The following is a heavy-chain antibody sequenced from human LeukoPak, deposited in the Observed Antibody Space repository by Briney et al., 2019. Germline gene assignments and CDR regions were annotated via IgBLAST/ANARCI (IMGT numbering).Heavy chain of an antibody. J-gene: IGHJ6*02. D-gene: IGHD6-13*01. Sequence: ASVKVSCNASGGTFSSYAISWVRQAPGQGLEWMGRIIPILGIANYAQKFQGRVTITADKSTSTAYMELSSLRSEDTAVYYCARDRIAAAGIFYYYYGMDVWGQGTTVTVSS. CDR1: GGTFSSYA. CDR3: ARDRIAAAGIFYYYYGMDV. V-gene: IGHV1-69*04. CDR2: IIPILGIA.